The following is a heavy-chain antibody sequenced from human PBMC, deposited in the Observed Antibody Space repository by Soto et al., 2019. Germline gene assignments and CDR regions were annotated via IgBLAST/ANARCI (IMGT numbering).Heavy chain of an antibody. CDR2: IDCSDSYT. D-gene: IGHD2-21*02. CDR1: GNSFANYW. CDR3: ARKNHGGDSTYLDY. J-gene: IGHJ4*02. V-gene: IGHV5-10-1*01. Sequence: PXESLKISWECAGNSFANYWISLGLQMPGQGLQWLGNIDCSDSYTRYSPSFQGHVTISADRSLNTAYLHFSSLQASDTAIYFCARKNHGGDSTYLDYWGQGALVTVSS.